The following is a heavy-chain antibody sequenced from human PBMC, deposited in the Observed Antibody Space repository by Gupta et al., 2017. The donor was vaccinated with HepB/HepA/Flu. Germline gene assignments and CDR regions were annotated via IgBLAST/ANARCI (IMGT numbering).Heavy chain of an antibody. D-gene: IGHD4-17*01. V-gene: IGHV4-4*02. CDR1: GGSISSKQW. Sequence: QVQLQESGPGLVKPSGTLSLTCTVSGGSISSKQWWSWVRQSPGKGLEWIGKIYHNGSTNYNPSLKSRVSISIDKSKNQFSLKLRSVTAADTAVYFCANTTVGHGGRYLGYWGQGTLVTVSS. CDR2: IYHNGST. CDR3: ANTTVGHGGRYLGY. J-gene: IGHJ4*02.